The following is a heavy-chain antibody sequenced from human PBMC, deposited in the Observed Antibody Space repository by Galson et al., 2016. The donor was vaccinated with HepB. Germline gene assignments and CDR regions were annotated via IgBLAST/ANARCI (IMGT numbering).Heavy chain of an antibody. CDR2: IIPIFGTA. J-gene: IGHJ5*02. CDR1: GGTFSSYA. D-gene: IGHD4-23*01. V-gene: IGHV1-69*13. CDR3: ARSPLYGGNSQHWFDP. Sequence: SVKVSCKASGGTFSSYAISRVRQAPGQGLEWMGGIIPIFGTADYAQQFQGRVTITADESTSTAYMELSSLRSEDTAVYYCARSPLYGGNSQHWFDPWGQGTLVTVSS.